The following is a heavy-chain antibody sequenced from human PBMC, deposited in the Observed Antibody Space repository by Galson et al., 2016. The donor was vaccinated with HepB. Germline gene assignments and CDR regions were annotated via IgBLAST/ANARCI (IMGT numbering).Heavy chain of an antibody. Sequence: SETLSLTCAVSGASISNNNWWHWVRQPPGKGLEWIGEIYHTGSTYYNPSLKSRVTISVDKSKNQFSLKLTSVTAADTAVYYCARELPVACSPYFDYCGQGTLVTVSS. V-gene: IGHV4-4*02. CDR2: IYHTGST. CDR3: ARELPVACSPYFDY. J-gene: IGHJ4*02. D-gene: IGHD2-15*01. CDR1: GASISNNNW.